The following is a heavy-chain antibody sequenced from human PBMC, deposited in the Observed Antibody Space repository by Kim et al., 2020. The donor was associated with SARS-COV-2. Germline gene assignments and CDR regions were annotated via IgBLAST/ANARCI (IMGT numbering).Heavy chain of an antibody. D-gene: IGHD6-6*01. CDR2: IWYDGSNK. CDR1: GFTFSSYG. Sequence: GGSLRLSCAASGFTFSSYGMHWVRQAPGKGLEWVAVIWYDGSNKYYADSVKGRFTISRDNSKNTLYLQMNSLRAKDTAVYYCARESIAARPGWFDPWGQGTLVTVSS. V-gene: IGHV3-33*01. J-gene: IGHJ5*02. CDR3: ARESIAARPGWFDP.